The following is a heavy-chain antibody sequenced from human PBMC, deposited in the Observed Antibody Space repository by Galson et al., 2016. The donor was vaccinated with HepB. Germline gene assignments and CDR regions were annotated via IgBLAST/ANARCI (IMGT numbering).Heavy chain of an antibody. CDR3: ARDFGYCSSTSCYKGGLFYYYGMDV. V-gene: IGHV3-21*01. Sequence: SLRLSCAASGFTFSTYNMNWVRQAPGKGLEWVSSISNSNSYIYYTDSVKGRFTISRDNAKNSLYLQMNSLRAEDTAVYYCARDFGYCSSTSCYKGGLFYYYGMDVLGQGTTVTVSS. D-gene: IGHD2-2*02. J-gene: IGHJ6*02. CDR1: GFTFSTYN. CDR2: ISNSNSYI.